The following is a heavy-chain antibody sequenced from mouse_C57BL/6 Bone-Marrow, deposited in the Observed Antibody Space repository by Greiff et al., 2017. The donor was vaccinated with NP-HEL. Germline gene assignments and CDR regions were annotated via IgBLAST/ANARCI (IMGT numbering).Heavy chain of an antibody. V-gene: IGHV1-59*01. Sequence: QVQLKQPGAELVRPGTSVKLSCKASGYTFTSYWMHWVKQRPGQGLEWIGVIDPSDSYTNYNPKFKGKATLTVATSSSTAYMQLSSLTSEDSAVYYCARQAAKDAMDYWGQGTSVTVSS. CDR1: GYTFTSYW. CDR3: ARQAAKDAMDY. CDR2: IDPSDSYT. J-gene: IGHJ4*01.